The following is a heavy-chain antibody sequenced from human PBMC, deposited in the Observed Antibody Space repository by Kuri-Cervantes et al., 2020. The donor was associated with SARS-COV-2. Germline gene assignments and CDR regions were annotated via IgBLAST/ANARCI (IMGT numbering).Heavy chain of an antibody. Sequence: GGSLRLSCAASGFTFDDYGMSWVRQAPGKGLEWVSGINWNGGSTGYADSVKGRFTISTDNAKNSVYLQMNSLRAEDTAVYYCARDFPEYQLPFDTHADYWGQGTLVTVSS. D-gene: IGHD2-2*01. CDR1: GFTFDDYG. V-gene: IGHV3-20*04. CDR2: INWNGGST. CDR3: ARDFPEYQLPFDTHADY. J-gene: IGHJ4*02.